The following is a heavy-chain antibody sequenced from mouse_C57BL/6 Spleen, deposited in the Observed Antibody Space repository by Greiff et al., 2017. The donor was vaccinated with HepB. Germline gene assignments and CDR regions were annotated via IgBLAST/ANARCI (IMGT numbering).Heavy chain of an antibody. D-gene: IGHD1-1*01. CDR1: GFTFSDYY. CDR3: ARDRLYGSSPHYFDY. CDR2: INYDGSST. J-gene: IGHJ2*01. V-gene: IGHV5-16*01. Sequence: EVHLVESEGGLVQPGSSMKLSCTASGFTFSDYYMAWVRQVPEKGLEWVANINYDGSSTYYLDSLKSRFIISRDNAKNILYLQMSSLKSEDTATYYCARDRLYGSSPHYFDYWGQGTTLTVSS.